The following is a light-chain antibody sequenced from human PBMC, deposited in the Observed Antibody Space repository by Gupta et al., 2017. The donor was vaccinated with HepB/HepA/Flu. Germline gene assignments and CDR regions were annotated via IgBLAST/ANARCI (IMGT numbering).Light chain of an antibody. CDR2: GTN. CDR3: VLYMGSGIWV. CDR1: SGSVSSSYY. V-gene: IGLV8-61*01. Sequence: QTVVTQEPSLSESPGGTVTITCGLTSGSVSSSYYPSWYQQTPGQAPRTLIYGTNTRSSGVPDRFSGSILGDKAALTITTAQAEDESDYYCVLYMGSGIWVFGGGTKLTVL. J-gene: IGLJ3*02.